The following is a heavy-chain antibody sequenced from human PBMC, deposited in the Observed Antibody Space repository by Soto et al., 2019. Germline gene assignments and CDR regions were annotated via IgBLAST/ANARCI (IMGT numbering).Heavy chain of an antibody. Sequence: EVQLLESGGGLVQPGGSLRLSCAASGFTFSSYAMSWVRQAPGKGLEWVSAISDSGSGTYYADSVKGRFAISRDNSKNTLYLQMISLRAEDTAVYYCAKDSGYTYGHELFDYGGQGTLVTVSS. CDR2: ISDSGSGT. J-gene: IGHJ4*02. D-gene: IGHD5-18*01. V-gene: IGHV3-23*01. CDR1: GFTFSSYA. CDR3: AKDSGYTYGHELFDY.